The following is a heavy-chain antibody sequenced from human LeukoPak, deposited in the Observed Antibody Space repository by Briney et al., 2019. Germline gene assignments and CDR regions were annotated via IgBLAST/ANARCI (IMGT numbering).Heavy chain of an antibody. CDR2: IYYSGST. J-gene: IGHJ5*02. CDR3: ARDKSANVRSSWYRWFDP. V-gene: IGHV4-31*03. Sequence: SETLSLTCTVSGGSISSGGYYWSWIRQHPGKGLEWIGYIYYSGSTYYNPSLKSRVTISVDTSKNQFSLKLSSVTAADTAVYYCARDKSANVRSSWYRWFDPWGQGTLVTASS. CDR1: GGSISSGGYY. D-gene: IGHD6-13*01.